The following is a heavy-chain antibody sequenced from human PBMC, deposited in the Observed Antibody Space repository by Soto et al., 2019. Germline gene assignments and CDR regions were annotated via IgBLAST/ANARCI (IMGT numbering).Heavy chain of an antibody. J-gene: IGHJ4*02. CDR2: ISAYNGNT. CDR1: GYTFTSYG. V-gene: IGHV1-18*01. D-gene: IGHD6-13*01. Sequence: ASVKVSCKASGYTFTSYGISWVRQAPGQGLEWMGWISAYNGNTNYAQKLQGRVTMTTDTSTSTAYMELRSLRSDDTAVYYCAIDPYSSSRYHFAYCGQGTLVPGSS. CDR3: AIDPYSSSRYHFAY.